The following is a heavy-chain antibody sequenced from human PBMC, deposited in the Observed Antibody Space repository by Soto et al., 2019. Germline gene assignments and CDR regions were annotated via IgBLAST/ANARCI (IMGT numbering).Heavy chain of an antibody. CDR2: ISGSGEMT. CDR3: ARSEMTYNWND. J-gene: IGHJ4*02. V-gene: IGHV3-23*01. CDR1: GFTFRGDA. Sequence: EVQLLESGGDLVQPGGSLRLACAASGFTFRGDAMSWVRQAPGKGLEWVSSISGSGEMTHYAESVQGRFTISRDNSKNTLHLQMESLRPEDTAVYYCARSEMTYNWNDWGQGTLVTVSS. D-gene: IGHD1-20*01.